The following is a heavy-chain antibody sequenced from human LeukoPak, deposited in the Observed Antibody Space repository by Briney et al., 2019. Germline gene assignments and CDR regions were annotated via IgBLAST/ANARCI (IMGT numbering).Heavy chain of an antibody. CDR3: ARAPRITMVRGAPKRAFDI. Sequence: SETLSLTCAVYGGSFSGYYWSWIRQPPGKGLEWIGEINHSGSTNYNPSLKSRVTISVDTSKNQFSLKLSSVTAADTAVYYCARAPRITMVRGAPKRAFDIWGQGTMVTVSS. V-gene: IGHV4-34*01. CDR1: GGSFSGYY. J-gene: IGHJ3*02. D-gene: IGHD3-10*01. CDR2: INHSGST.